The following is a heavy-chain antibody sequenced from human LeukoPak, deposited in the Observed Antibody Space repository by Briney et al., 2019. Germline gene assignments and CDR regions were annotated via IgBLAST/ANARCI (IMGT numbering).Heavy chain of an antibody. CDR1: GGSISSGTYY. CDR2: IYYSGST. CDR3: ASLYSSSRIDY. V-gene: IGHV4-39*01. J-gene: IGHJ4*02. D-gene: IGHD6-13*01. Sequence: PSETLSLTCTVSGGSISSGTYYWGWIRQPPGKGLEWIGTIYYSGSTYYNPSLKSRVSISVDTSNNQFSLRLYSVTAADTAFYFCASLYSSSRIDYWGQGTLVTVSS.